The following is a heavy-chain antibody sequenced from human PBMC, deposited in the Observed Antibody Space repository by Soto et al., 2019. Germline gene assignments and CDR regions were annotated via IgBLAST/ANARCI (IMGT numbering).Heavy chain of an antibody. D-gene: IGHD2-21*02. CDR2: IKSKTDDGTT. V-gene: IGHV3-15*07. J-gene: IGHJ4*02. CDR3: TSRGLLPGCGVDCYPGY. CDR1: SVSAAW. Sequence: SVSAAWMNWVRQAPWKGLEWVGRIKSKTDDGTTDFAAPVKGRFTISRDDSKNTVYLQMNSLKSEDTAVYYCTSRGLLPGCGVDCYPGYWGQGTLVTVSS.